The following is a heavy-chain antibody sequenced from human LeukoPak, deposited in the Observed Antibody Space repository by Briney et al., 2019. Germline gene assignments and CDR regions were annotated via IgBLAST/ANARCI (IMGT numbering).Heavy chain of an antibody. D-gene: IGHD1-26*01. J-gene: IGHJ4*02. CDR2: MNPNNGNA. CDR1: GYTFTNYD. V-gene: IGHV1-8*01. Sequence: GASVKVSCKASGYTFTNYDINWVRQATGQGLEWMGWMNPNNGNAGYAQKFQDKVTMTRDTSISTAYMELSSLRSEDTAIYYCARRGGSYWIDYWGQGTLVTVSS. CDR3: ARRGGSYWIDY.